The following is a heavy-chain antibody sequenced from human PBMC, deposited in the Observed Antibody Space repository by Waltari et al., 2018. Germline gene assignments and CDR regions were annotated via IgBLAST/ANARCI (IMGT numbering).Heavy chain of an antibody. CDR1: GFSITGGFQ. CDR2: IYHLGNT. V-gene: IGHV4-38-2*02. CDR3: ARNWDRGTLTY. D-gene: IGHD1-1*01. Sequence: QVQLQESGPGLVKPSETLSLTCIVSGFSITGGFQWGWVRQPPGKGLEWIGNIYHLGNTYYNPSFKSRLTISVDTSKNQFSLKLTSVTAADTAIYYCARNWDRGTLTYWGQGTLVTVSS. J-gene: IGHJ4*02.